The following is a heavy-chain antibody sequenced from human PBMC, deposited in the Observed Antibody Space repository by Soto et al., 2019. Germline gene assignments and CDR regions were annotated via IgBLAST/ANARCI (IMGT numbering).Heavy chain of an antibody. V-gene: IGHV4-59*01. CDR2: IYYSGST. CDR1: GGSISSYY. CDR3: ARVFGEMTAMVDY. D-gene: IGHD5-18*01. J-gene: IGHJ4*02. Sequence: SETLSLTCTVSGGSISSYYWSWIRQPPGKGLEWIGYIYYSGSTNYNPSLKSRVTISVDTSKNQFSLKLSSVTAADTAVYYCARVFGEMTAMVDYWGQGTLVTVSS.